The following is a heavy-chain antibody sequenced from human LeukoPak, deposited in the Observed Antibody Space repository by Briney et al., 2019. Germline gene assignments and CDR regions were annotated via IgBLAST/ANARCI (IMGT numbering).Heavy chain of an antibody. Sequence: ADTLSLTCTLSGRSISSSSYYWGWIRQPPGRGREWYGSIYYSESIYYNPSLKSRVTISVGTSKNQFSLKLSSVTAADTAVYYCARHPISYDFWSGWRENYYYYYGMDVWGQGTTVTVSS. CDR1: GRSISSSSYY. D-gene: IGHD3-3*01. J-gene: IGHJ6*02. CDR3: ARHPISYDFWSGWRENYYYYYGMDV. CDR2: IYYSESI. V-gene: IGHV4-39*01.